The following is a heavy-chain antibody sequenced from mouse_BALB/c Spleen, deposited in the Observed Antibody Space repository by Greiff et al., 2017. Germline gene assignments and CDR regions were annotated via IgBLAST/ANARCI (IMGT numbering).Heavy chain of an antibody. CDR3: ADYYGD. J-gene: IGHJ1*01. Sequence: VQLQQPGAELVKPGASVKLSCKASGYTFTSYWMHWVKQRPGQGLEWIGEIDPSDSYTNYNQKFKGKATLTVDKSSSTAYMQLSSLTSEDSAVYYCADYYGDWGAGTTVTVSS. CDR1: GYTFTSYW. V-gene: IGHV1-69*02. CDR2: IDPSDSYT.